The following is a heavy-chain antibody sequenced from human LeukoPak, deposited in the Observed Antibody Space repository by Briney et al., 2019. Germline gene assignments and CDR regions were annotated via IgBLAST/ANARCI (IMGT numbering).Heavy chain of an antibody. V-gene: IGHV1-8*01. CDR1: GYTFTSYD. J-gene: IGHJ5*02. CDR2: MNPNNNNV. Sequence: ASVKVSCKASGYTFTSYDINWVRQATGQGLEWMGWMNPNNNNVGYAPKFQGRVTMTRDTSISTAYMELGSLTSEDTAVYYCARGAFLPQYRRDFDPWGQGTLVTVSS. CDR3: ARGAFLPQYRRDFDP. D-gene: IGHD6-6*01.